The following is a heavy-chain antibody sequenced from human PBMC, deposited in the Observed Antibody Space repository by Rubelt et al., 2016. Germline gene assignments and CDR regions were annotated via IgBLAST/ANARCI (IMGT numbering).Heavy chain of an antibody. CDR2: IYYSGST. CDR3: ASDLWFGELSAFDI. Sequence: QVQLQESGPGLVKPSQTLSLTCTVSGGSISSGGYYWSWVRQHPGKGLEWIGYIYYSGSTYYNPSLKGRVTISVDTSKNQFSLKLSSVTAADTAVYYCASDLWFGELSAFDIWGQGTMVTVSS. J-gene: IGHJ3*02. CDR1: GGSISSGGYY. D-gene: IGHD3-10*01. V-gene: IGHV4-31*03.